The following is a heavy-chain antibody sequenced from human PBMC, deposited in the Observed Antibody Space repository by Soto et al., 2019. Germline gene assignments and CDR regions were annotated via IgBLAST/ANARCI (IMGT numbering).Heavy chain of an antibody. CDR3: ARGGGVPALGDP. D-gene: IGHD3-16*01. CDR2: ISTSGNT. V-gene: IGHV4-4*07. J-gene: IGHJ5*02. CDR1: GVSMRNSY. Sequence: PSETLSLTGSVSGVSMRNSYWTWIRQSAGKGLEWIGRISTSGNTNYNPSLNSRLTMSVDTSKNQVSLKLTSVTAADTAVYYCARGGGVPALGDPWGQGTLVTVSS.